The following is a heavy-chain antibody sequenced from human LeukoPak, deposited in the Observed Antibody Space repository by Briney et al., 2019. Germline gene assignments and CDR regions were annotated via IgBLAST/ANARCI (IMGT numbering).Heavy chain of an antibody. CDR2: ISSSSSYI. D-gene: IGHD2-21*02. Sequence: PGGSLRLSCAASGFTLSIYSMNWVRQAPGRGLEWVSSISSSSSYIYYADSVKGRFTISRDNAKNSLYLQMNSLRAEDTAVYYCARSRYCGGDCYSLWTDTSRDGAFDIWGQGTMVTVSS. J-gene: IGHJ3*02. CDR3: ARSRYCGGDCYSLWTDTSRDGAFDI. CDR1: GFTLSIYS. V-gene: IGHV3-21*01.